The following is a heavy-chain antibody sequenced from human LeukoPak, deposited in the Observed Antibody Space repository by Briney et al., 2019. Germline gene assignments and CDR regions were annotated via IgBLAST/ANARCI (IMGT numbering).Heavy chain of an antibody. D-gene: IGHD5-12*01. CDR1: GFTFSSYE. CDR3: ARGRGATILTTGDY. J-gene: IGHJ4*02. CDR2: ISSSSSTI. Sequence: GGSLRLSCAASGFTFSSYEMNWVRQAPGKGLEWVSYISSSSSTIYYADSVKGRFTISRDNAKNSLYLQMNSLRAEDTAVYYCARGRGATILTTGDYWGQGTLVTVSS. V-gene: IGHV3-48*01.